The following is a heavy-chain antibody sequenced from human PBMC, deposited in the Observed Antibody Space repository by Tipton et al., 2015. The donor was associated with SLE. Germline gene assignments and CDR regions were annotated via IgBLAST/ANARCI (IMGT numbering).Heavy chain of an antibody. D-gene: IGHD6-13*01. Sequence: SLRLSCAASGFTFSSYWMSWVRQAPGKGLEWVANIKQDGSEKYYVDSVKGRFTISRDNAKNSLYLQMNSLRAEDTAVYYCAILPVGQQLVPYWYFDLWGRGTLVTVSS. CDR2: IKQDGSEK. V-gene: IGHV3-7*05. CDR1: GFTFSSYW. J-gene: IGHJ2*01. CDR3: AILPVGQQLVPYWYFDL.